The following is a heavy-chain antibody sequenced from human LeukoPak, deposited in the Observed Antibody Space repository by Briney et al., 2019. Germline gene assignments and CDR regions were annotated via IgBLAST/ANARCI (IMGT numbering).Heavy chain of an antibody. CDR2: ISTSGSTK. J-gene: IGHJ4*02. D-gene: IGHD1-26*01. CDR3: AREKSQTYSGSFGY. CDR1: GFTVSSYE. V-gene: IGHV3-48*03. Sequence: QPGGSLRLSCAASGFTVSSYEMNWVRQAPGKGLEWLSYISTSGSTKHYADSVKGRFTISRDNAKNSLYLQMNSLRGEDTAVYYCAREKSQTYSGSFGYWGQGTLVTVSS.